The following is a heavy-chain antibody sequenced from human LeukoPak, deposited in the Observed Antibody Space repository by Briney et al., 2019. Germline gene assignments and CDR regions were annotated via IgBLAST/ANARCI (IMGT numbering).Heavy chain of an antibody. J-gene: IGHJ4*02. CDR2: IYYIGST. D-gene: IGHD2-15*01. CDR1: GGSISSGSYY. V-gene: IGHV4-39*01. Sequence: SETLSLTCTVSGGSISSGSYYWGWIRQPPGKGPEWIGNIYYIGSTYYNPSLKSRVTISVDTSKNQFSLNLSSVTAADTAVYYCARKGFCSGGSCYSVLSFFDYWGQGTLVTVSS. CDR3: ARKGFCSGGSCYSVLSFFDY.